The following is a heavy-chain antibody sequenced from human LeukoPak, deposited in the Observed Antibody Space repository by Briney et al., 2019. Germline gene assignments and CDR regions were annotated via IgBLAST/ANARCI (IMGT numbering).Heavy chain of an antibody. Sequence: GASVKVSCKASGYTFTSYGISWVRRAPGQGLEWMGWISAYNGNPNYAPKLQGRVPMTTDTSTRTAYMELRSLRSADTAVYYCARSEMVETPPDYWGQGTLVTVSS. J-gene: IGHJ4*02. D-gene: IGHD2-8*01. CDR3: ARSEMVETPPDY. CDR1: GYTFTSYG. V-gene: IGHV1-18*01. CDR2: ISAYNGNP.